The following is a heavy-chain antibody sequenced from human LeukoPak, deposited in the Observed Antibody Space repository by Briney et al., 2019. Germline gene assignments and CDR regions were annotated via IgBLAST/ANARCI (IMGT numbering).Heavy chain of an antibody. J-gene: IGHJ3*02. D-gene: IGHD4-17*01. CDR1: GFTFSDFA. Sequence: GGSLRLSCTASGFTFSDFAMMWLRQSPGKGPEWVAAIRGGGGGAFYADSVRGRFTISRDNSKNTLFLEMNSLRAEDTAVYYCARDPNGDYVGAFDMWGPGTTVTVSS. CDR3: ARDPNGDYVGAFDM. V-gene: IGHV3-23*01. CDR2: IRGGGGGA.